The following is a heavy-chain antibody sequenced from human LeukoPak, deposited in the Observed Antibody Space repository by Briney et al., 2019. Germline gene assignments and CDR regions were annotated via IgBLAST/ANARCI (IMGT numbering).Heavy chain of an antibody. Sequence: GASVKVSCKASGYTFTGYYMHWVRQAPGQGLEWMGWINPNSGGTNYAQKFQGWVTMTRDTSISTAYMELSRLISDDTAVYYCAGLGRGFLEWPFDYWGQGTLVTVSS. CDR2: INPNSGGT. CDR3: AGLGRGFLEWPFDY. V-gene: IGHV1-2*04. CDR1: GYTFTGYY. D-gene: IGHD3-3*01. J-gene: IGHJ4*02.